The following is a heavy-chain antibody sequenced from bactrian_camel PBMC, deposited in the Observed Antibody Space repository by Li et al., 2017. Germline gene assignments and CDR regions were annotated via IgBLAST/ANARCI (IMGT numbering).Heavy chain of an antibody. CDR2: ISSDGRGT. J-gene: IGHJ6*01. D-gene: IGHD2*01. Sequence: HVQLVESGGGLVQPGGSLRLSCVASGITFSDYYMIWVRQAPGKGPEWVGRISSDGRGTAYSDSVKGRFTISQDNAKTTLYLQLNSLKTEDTGMYYCAKNQRGGSYYPDYNAWGQGTQVTVS. CDR1: GITFSDYY. V-gene: IGHV3-2*01. CDR3: AKNQRGGSYYPDYNA.